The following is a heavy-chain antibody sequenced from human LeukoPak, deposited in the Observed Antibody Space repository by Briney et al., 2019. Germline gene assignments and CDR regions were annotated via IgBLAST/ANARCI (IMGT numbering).Heavy chain of an antibody. CDR2: IYPGDSDT. J-gene: IGHJ4*02. D-gene: IGHD3-10*01. CDR3: ARLVTMVRGGYRESFDY. CDR1: GYSFTSYW. Sequence: GESLKISCKGSGYSFTSYWIGWVRQMPGKGLEWMGIIYPGDSDTRYSPSFQGQVTISADKSISTAYLQWSSLKASDTAMYYCARLVTMVRGGYRESFDYWGQGTLVTVSS. V-gene: IGHV5-51*03.